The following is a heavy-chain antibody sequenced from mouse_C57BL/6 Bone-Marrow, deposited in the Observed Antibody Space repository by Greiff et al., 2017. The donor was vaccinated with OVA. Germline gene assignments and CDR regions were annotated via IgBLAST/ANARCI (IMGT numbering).Heavy chain of an antibody. CDR1: GYTFTSYW. V-gene: IGHV1-69*01. CDR3: ARLYGNYLYYFDY. D-gene: IGHD2-1*01. J-gene: IGHJ2*01. Sequence: QVQLRQSGAELVMPGASVKLSCKASGYTFTSYWMHWVKQRPGQGLEWIGEIDPSDSYTNYNQKFKGKSTLTVDKSSSTAYMQLSSLTSEDSAVYYCARLYGNYLYYFDYWGQGTTLTVSS. CDR2: IDPSDSYT.